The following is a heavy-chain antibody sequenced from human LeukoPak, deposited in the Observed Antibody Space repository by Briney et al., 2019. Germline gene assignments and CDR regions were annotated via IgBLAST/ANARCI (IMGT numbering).Heavy chain of an antibody. CDR2: ISGSGGST. Sequence: PAGSLTLSCPASGFTFSSYGIGWVRQAPGKGREWVSSISGSGGSTYYADSVKGRFTISRDNSKNTLYLQMNSLRAEDTAVYYCAKETAMATLDYWGQGTLVTVSS. CDR3: AKETAMATLDY. D-gene: IGHD5-18*01. J-gene: IGHJ4*02. V-gene: IGHV3-23*01. CDR1: GFTFSSYG.